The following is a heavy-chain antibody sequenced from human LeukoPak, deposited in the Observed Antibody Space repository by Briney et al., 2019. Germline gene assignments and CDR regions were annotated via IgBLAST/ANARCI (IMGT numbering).Heavy chain of an antibody. CDR3: ATLGTYYYDSSGYYSGY. D-gene: IGHD3-22*01. CDR2: IIPIFGTA. V-gene: IGHV1-69*06. J-gene: IGHJ4*02. CDR1: GGTFSSYA. Sequence: ASVKVSCKASGGTFSSYAISWVRQAPGQGLEWMGGIIPIFGTANYAQKFQGRVTITADKSTSTAYMELSSLRSEDTAVYYCATLGTYYYDSSGYYSGYWGQGTLVTVSS.